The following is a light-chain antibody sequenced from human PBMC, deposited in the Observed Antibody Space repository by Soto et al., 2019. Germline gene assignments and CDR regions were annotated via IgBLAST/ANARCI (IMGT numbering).Light chain of an antibody. J-gene: IGKJ1*01. CDR3: QQYNSYPWT. CDR1: QSISSW. V-gene: IGKV1-5*01. Sequence: DIQMTQSPSTLSASVGDRVTITCRASQSISSWLAWYQQKPGKAPKLLIYDACSLESGVPSRLSGSGSGTEFTLTISSLQPDDFATYYCQQYNSYPWTFGQGTKVEIK. CDR2: DAC.